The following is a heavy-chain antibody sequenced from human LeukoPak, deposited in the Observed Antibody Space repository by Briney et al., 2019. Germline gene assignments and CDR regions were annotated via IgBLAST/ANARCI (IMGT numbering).Heavy chain of an antibody. CDR3: ARVSAAGTGFLDL. J-gene: IGHJ2*01. V-gene: IGHV3-7*01. Sequence: GGSLRLSCAASGFTFSEFWMTWVRQAPGKGLEWVANINQYGTEKNYMDSMKGRLTTSRDNTNNSLFLQMNSLRVDDTAVYHCARVSAAGTGFLDLWGRGTLVLVSA. CDR1: GFTFSEFW. D-gene: IGHD6-13*01. CDR2: INQYGTEK.